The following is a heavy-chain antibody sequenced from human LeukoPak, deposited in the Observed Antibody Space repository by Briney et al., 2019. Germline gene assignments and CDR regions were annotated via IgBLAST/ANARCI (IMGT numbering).Heavy chain of an antibody. CDR1: GFTFSSYS. V-gene: IGHV3-21*01. CDR3: ARDYYGSGLYGGAFDY. D-gene: IGHD3-10*01. Sequence: GGSLRLSCAASGFTFSSYSMNWVRQAPGKGLEWVSSISSSSSYIYYADSVKGRFTISRDNAKNSLYLQMNSLRAEDTAVYYCARDYYGSGLYGGAFDYWGQGTLVTVSS. CDR2: ISSSSSYI. J-gene: IGHJ4*02.